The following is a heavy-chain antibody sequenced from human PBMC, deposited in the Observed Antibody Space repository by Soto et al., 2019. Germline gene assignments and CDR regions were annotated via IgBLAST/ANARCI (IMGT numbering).Heavy chain of an antibody. D-gene: IGHD1-26*01. Sequence: KPSETLSLTCTVSGGSISSGGYYWSWIRQHPGKGLEWIGYIYYSGSTYYNPSLKSRVTISVDTSKNQFSLKLSSVTAADTAVYYCARDLVGATQNYYYYYGMDVWGQGTTVTVSS. CDR3: ARDLVGATQNYYYYYGMDV. J-gene: IGHJ6*02. CDR1: GGSISSGGYY. CDR2: IYYSGST. V-gene: IGHV4-31*03.